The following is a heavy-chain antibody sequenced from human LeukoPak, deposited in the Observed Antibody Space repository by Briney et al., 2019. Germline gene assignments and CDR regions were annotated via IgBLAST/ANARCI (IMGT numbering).Heavy chain of an antibody. CDR2: IYTSGST. Sequence: PSETLSLACTVSGGSISSYYWSWIRQPAGKGLEWIGRIYTSGSTNYNPSLKSRATMSVDTSKNQFSLKLSSVTAADTAVYYCARGPGGSSSSDFDYWGQGTLVTVSS. CDR1: GGSISSYY. V-gene: IGHV4-4*07. J-gene: IGHJ4*02. D-gene: IGHD6-6*01. CDR3: ARGPGGSSSSDFDY.